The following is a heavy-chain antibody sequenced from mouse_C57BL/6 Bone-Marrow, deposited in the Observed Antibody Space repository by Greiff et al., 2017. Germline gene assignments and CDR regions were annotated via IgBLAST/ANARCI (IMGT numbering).Heavy chain of an antibody. CDR1: GFNIKDDY. CDR3: TTLLAWFAY. V-gene: IGHV14-4*01. J-gene: IGHJ3*01. Sequence: EVQGVESGAELVRPGASVKLSCTASGFNIKDDYMHWVKQRPEQGLEWIGWIDPENGDTEYASKFQGKATITADTSSNTAYLQLSSLTSEDTAVYYCTTLLAWFAYWGQGTLVTVSA. CDR2: IDPENGDT. D-gene: IGHD1-1*01.